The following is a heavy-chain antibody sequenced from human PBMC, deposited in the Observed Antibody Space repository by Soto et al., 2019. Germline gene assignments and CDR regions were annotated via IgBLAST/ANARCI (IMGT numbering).Heavy chain of an antibody. D-gene: IGHD3-10*01. CDR2: IYSGGTT. V-gene: IGHV3-53*01. Sequence: EVQLVDSGGGLIQPGGSLRLSCAASGFSVNSSHMIWVRQAPGKGLEWVSVIYSGGTTYYAVSVKGRFTISRDKSKNTVYLEMDSLRTEDTAVYHCAKLGPYGSESYSLSYNWIDPWGQGTLVTVSS. J-gene: IGHJ5*02. CDR1: GFSVNSSH. CDR3: AKLGPYGSESYSLSYNWIDP.